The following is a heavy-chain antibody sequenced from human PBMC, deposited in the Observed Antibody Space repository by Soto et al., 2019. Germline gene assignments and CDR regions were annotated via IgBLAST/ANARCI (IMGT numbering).Heavy chain of an antibody. CDR1: GGSISSYY. D-gene: IGHD1-20*01. CDR2: IYYSGST. CDR3: ARRNGITGTGYYYYYCMDV. Sequence: SETLSLTCTVSGGSISSYYWSWIRQPPGKGLEWIGYIYYSGSTNYNPSLKSRVTISVDTSKNQFSLKLSSVTAADTAVYYCARRNGITGTGYYYYYCMDVWGKGTTVTVSS. V-gene: IGHV4-59*08. J-gene: IGHJ6*03.